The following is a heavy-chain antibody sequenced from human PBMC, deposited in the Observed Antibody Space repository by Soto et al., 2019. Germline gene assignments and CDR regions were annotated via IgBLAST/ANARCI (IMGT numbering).Heavy chain of an antibody. J-gene: IGHJ4*02. CDR2: IIPMFGAT. CDR3: ARGGIVAVPAALSSYHDYTNYRFDS. Sequence: QVQLAQSGAEVRKPGTSVKVSCGASGGCFSDFAFSWVRQAPGQGLEWMGGIIPMFGATKYAQRFQDRVTITADESTNTVYLTLSGLTSDDTATYYCARGGIVAVPAALSSYHDYTNYRFDSWGQGTLVTVSS. CDR1: GGCFSDFA. D-gene: IGHD2-15*01. V-gene: IGHV1-69*01.